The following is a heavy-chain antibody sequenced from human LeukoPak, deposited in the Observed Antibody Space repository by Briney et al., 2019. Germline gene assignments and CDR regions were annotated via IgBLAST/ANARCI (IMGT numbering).Heavy chain of an antibody. D-gene: IGHD1-26*01. CDR1: GGTFSSYA. Sequence: ASVKVSCKASGGTFSSYAISWVRQAPGQGLEWMGRIIPILGIANYAQKFQGRVTITADKSTCTAYMELSSLRSEDTAVYYCANVGATTNYYYGMDVWGQGTTVTVSS. CDR2: IIPILGIA. CDR3: ANVGATTNYYYGMDV. V-gene: IGHV1-69*04. J-gene: IGHJ6*02.